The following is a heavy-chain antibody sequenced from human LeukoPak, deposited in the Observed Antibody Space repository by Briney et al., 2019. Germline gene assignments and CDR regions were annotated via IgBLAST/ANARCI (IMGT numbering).Heavy chain of an antibody. CDR2: IKQEGSEK. J-gene: IGHJ4*02. CDR3: ARRMITFGGVIDPFDY. CDR1: GFTFSSYW. V-gene: IGHV3-7*01. Sequence: PGGSLRLSCAASGFTFSSYWMSWVRQAPGKGMEWVANIKQEGSEKYYVASVKRRFTISRDNAKNSLYLQMNSLRAEDTAVYYCARRMITFGGVIDPFDYWGQGTLVTVSS. D-gene: IGHD3-16*02.